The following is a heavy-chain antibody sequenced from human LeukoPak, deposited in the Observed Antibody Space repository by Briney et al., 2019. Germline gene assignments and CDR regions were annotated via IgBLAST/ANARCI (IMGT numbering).Heavy chain of an antibody. J-gene: IGHJ4*02. CDR3: AKSRLGYGTTDFEY. V-gene: IGHV3-23*01. CDR1: GFTFSSYT. Sequence: GGSLRLSCAASGFTFSSYTMSWVRQAPGKGLEWVSGIDGSGYDTYYADSVKGRFTVSRVNSKNTVYLQMDSLRAEDTAFYYCAKSRLGYGTTDFEYWAQGTLATVSS. CDR2: IDGSGYDT. D-gene: IGHD1-1*01.